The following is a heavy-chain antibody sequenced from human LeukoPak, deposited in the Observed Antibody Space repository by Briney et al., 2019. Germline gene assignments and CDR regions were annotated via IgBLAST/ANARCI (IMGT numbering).Heavy chain of an antibody. V-gene: IGHV1-18*01. Sequence: GASVKVSCKASGYTFTSYGISWVRQAPGQGLEWMGWISAYNGNTNYAQKLQGRVTMTTDTSTSTAYMELRSLRSDDTAVYYCARAPITMVRELAMFGTHDAFDIWGQGTMVTVSS. CDR3: ARAPITMVRELAMFGTHDAFDI. D-gene: IGHD3-10*01. J-gene: IGHJ3*02. CDR2: ISAYNGNT. CDR1: GYTFTSYG.